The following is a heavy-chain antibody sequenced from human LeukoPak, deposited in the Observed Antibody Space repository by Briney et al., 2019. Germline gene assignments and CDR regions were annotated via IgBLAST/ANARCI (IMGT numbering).Heavy chain of an antibody. CDR1: GFTFSSYS. CDR3: ARDPLGISSILHRDGFDP. V-gene: IGHV3-21*01. CDR2: ISSSSSYI. J-gene: IGHJ5*02. Sequence: GGSLRLSCAASGFTFSSYSMNWVRQAPGKGLEWVSSISSSSSYIYYADSVKGRFTISRDNAKNSLYLQMNSLRAEDTAVYYCARDPLGISSILHRDGFDPWGQGTLVTVSS. D-gene: IGHD6-13*01.